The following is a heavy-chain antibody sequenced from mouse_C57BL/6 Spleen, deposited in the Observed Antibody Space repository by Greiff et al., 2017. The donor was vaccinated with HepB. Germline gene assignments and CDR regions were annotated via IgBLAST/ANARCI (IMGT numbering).Heavy chain of an antibody. J-gene: IGHJ1*03. V-gene: IGHV1-82*01. Sequence: QVQLQQSGPELVKPGASVKISCKASGYAFSSSWMNWVKQRPGKGLEWIGRIYPGDGDTNYNGKFKGKATLTADKSSGTAYMQLSSLTSEDSAVYFCARSGYYGSSSRYFDVWGTGTTVTVSS. D-gene: IGHD1-1*01. CDR2: IYPGDGDT. CDR3: ARSGYYGSSSRYFDV. CDR1: GYAFSSSW.